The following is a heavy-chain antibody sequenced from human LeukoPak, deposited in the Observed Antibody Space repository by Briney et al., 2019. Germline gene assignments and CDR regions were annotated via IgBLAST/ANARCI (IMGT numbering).Heavy chain of an antibody. CDR3: AREGSTTAASGRLFSHWFDP. Sequence: KPSETLSLTCTVSGASISSTSYYWGWIRQPPGKGLEWIGSVFYSGITYYKPSLKSRVTISVDTSKNQFSLKLRSVTAADTATYYCAREGSTTAASGRLFSHWFDPWGQGNLVTVSS. CDR1: GASISSTSYY. D-gene: IGHD6-13*01. J-gene: IGHJ5*02. CDR2: VFYSGIT. V-gene: IGHV4-39*07.